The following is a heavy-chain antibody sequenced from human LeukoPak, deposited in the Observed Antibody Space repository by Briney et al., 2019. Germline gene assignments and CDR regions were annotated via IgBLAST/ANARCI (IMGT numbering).Heavy chain of an antibody. CDR3: ARGRDSSGYRTDY. Sequence: SETLSLTCTVSGGSISSYYWSWIRQPPGKGLEWIGYIYYSGSTNYNPSLKSRVTILVDTSKNQFSPKLNSVTAADTAVYYCARGRDSSGYRTDYWGQGTLVTVSS. V-gene: IGHV4-59*01. CDR1: GGSISSYY. J-gene: IGHJ4*02. D-gene: IGHD3-22*01. CDR2: IYYSGST.